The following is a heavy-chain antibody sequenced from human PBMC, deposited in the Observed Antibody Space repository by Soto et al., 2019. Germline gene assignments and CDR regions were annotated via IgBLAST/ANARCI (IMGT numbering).Heavy chain of an antibody. CDR2: ISYDGSNQ. V-gene: IGHV3-30-3*01. D-gene: IGHD1-7*01. CDR3: ARRTGTAPRFDY. J-gene: IGHJ4*02. CDR1: GFTFSDFE. Sequence: QVQLVESGGGVVQPGRSLRLSCSASGFTFSDFEMYWVRQAPGKGLDWVSFISYDGSNQYYAGSVKGRFTVSRDNSKNTLFLLMNSLRPEXTAVYFCARRTGTAPRFDYWGQGTLVTVSS.